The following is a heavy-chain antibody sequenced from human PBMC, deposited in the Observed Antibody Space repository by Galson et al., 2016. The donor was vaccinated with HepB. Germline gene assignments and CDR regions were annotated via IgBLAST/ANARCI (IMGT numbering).Heavy chain of an antibody. CDR3: AFWGGSDFSTDFWSGPFDH. V-gene: IGHV1-46*02. J-gene: IGHJ4*02. CDR2: TIPSGGGT. D-gene: IGHD3-3*01. CDR1: GPAFYRHH. Sequence: QSGAAVKEPRASVRLPCTASGPAFYRHHIHWVRQAPGQGLHWMARTIPSGGGTQYAQESQDRVTMTRDTATGTVYMELSTLRSEDTALYYCAFWGGSDFSTDFWSGPFDHWGQGTLVTVSS.